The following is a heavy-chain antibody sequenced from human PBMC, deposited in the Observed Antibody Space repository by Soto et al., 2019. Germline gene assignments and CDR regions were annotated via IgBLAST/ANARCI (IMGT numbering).Heavy chain of an antibody. CDR2: IRSKANSYAT. D-gene: IGHD3-22*01. CDR3: TRQSSVDSG. Sequence: EVQLVESGGGLVQPGGSLKLSCAASGFTFSGSAMHWVCQASGKGLEWVGRIRSKANSYATAYAASVKGRFTISRDDSKNTAYLQMNSLKTEDTAVYYCTRQSSVDSGCGQGTLVTVSS. V-gene: IGHV3-73*02. J-gene: IGHJ4*02. CDR1: GFTFSGSA.